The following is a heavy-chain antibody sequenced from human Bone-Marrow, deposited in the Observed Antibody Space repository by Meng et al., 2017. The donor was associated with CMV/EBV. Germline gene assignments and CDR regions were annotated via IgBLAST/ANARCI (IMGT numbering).Heavy chain of an antibody. V-gene: IGHV4-59*01. Sequence: SETLSLTCIVSGGSISGYYWSWIRQPPGKGLEWIGYIYYSGSTNYNPSLKSRVTISVDTTRNQFSLKVTSVSAADTAVYYCAREGTYGSGSNYHNYFDYWGQGSLVTVSS. D-gene: IGHD3-10*01. CDR3: AREGTYGSGSNYHNYFDY. CDR2: IYYSGST. J-gene: IGHJ4*02. CDR1: GGSISGYY.